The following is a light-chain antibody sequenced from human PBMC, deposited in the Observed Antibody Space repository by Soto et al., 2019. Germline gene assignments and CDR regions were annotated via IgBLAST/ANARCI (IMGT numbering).Light chain of an antibody. CDR2: DVS. CDR1: SSDVGGYNY. V-gene: IGLV2-14*01. Sequence: QSALAQPASVSGSPGQSITISCTGTSSDVGGYNYVSWYQQHPGKAPKLMIYDVSNRPSGVSNRFSGSKSGNTASLTISGLQAEDEADYYCSSYTSSRTSVFGTGTKVTV. J-gene: IGLJ1*01. CDR3: SSYTSSRTSV.